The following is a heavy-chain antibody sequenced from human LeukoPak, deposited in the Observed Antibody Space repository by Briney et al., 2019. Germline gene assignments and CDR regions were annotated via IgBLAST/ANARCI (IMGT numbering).Heavy chain of an antibody. V-gene: IGHV4-4*07. J-gene: IGHJ3*02. Sequence: SETLSLTCTVSGGSISSYYWSWIRQPAGKGLEWIGRIYTSGSTNYNPSLKSRVTMSVDTSKNQFSLKLSSVTAADTAVYYCARDPYYDFWSGYYTCAFDIWGQETMVTVSS. CDR3: ARDPYYDFWSGYYTCAFDI. CDR1: GGSISSYY. CDR2: IYTSGST. D-gene: IGHD3-3*01.